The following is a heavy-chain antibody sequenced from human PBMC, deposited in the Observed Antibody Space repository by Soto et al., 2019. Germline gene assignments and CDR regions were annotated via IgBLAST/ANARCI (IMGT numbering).Heavy chain of an antibody. J-gene: IGHJ6*03. Sequence: PGVSLRLSCAASGFTVSSNYMSWVRQAPGKGLEWVSVIYSGGSTYYADSVKGRFTISRDNSKNTLYLQMNSLRAEDTAVYYCARESRDSVVGLYYYYYMDVWGKGTTVTVSS. CDR2: IYSGGST. CDR3: ARESRDSVVGLYYYYYMDV. V-gene: IGHV3-66*01. D-gene: IGHD1-26*01. CDR1: GFTVSSNY.